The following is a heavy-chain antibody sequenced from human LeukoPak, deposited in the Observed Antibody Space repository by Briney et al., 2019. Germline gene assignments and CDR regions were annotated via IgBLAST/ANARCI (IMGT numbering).Heavy chain of an antibody. D-gene: IGHD5-24*01. J-gene: IGHJ6*03. V-gene: IGHV4-39*01. Sequence: SETLSLTCTVSGGSVTSGSYYWGWIRQPPGNGLEWIGNRCYSGNAYYYPSLKSRVTMSVDTSKNQFSLKLSSLTAADTAVYYCARMATSGPVFYYYYYMDVWGKGATVTVS. CDR2: RCYSGNA. CDR3: ARMATSGPVFYYYYYMDV. CDR1: GGSVTSGSYY.